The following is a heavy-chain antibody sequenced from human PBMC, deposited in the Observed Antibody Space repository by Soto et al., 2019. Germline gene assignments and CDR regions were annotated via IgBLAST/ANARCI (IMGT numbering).Heavy chain of an antibody. CDR2: IKSKTDGGTT. D-gene: IGHD3-3*01. Sequence: EVQLVESGGGLVKPGGSLRLSCAASGFTFSNAWMSWVRQAPGKGLEWVGRIKSKTDGGTTDYAAPVKGRFTISRDDSKNTLYLQMNSLKTEDTAVYYCTTGVPGLRLLEWFWGYWGQGTLVTVSS. J-gene: IGHJ4*02. CDR3: TTGVPGLRLLEWFWGY. CDR1: GFTFSNAW. V-gene: IGHV3-15*01.